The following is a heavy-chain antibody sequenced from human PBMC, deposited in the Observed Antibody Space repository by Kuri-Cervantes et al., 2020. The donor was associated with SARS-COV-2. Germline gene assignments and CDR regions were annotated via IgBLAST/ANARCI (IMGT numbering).Heavy chain of an antibody. CDR1: GGSFSGCY. V-gene: IGHV4-34*01. D-gene: IGHD6-19*01. CDR3: ARDLSVRAVAAPFDY. CDR2: INHSGST. Sequence: GSLRLSCAVYGGSFSGCYWGWIRQPPGKGLEWIGEINHSGSTNYNPSHKSRVTISVDTSKNQFSLKLSPVTAADTAVYYCARDLSVRAVAAPFDYWGQGTLVTVSS. J-gene: IGHJ4*02.